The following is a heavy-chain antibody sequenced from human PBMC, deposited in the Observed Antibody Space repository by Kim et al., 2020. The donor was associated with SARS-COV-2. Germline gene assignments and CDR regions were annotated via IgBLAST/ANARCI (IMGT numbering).Heavy chain of an antibody. CDR1: GYTFTSYG. J-gene: IGHJ4*02. CDR2: ISAYNGKT. Sequence: ASVKVSCKASGYTFTSYGISWVRQAPGQGLEWMGWISAYNGKTNYAQKLQGRVTMTTDTSTSTAYMELRSLRSDDTAVYYCAREVGYYDSSGYSYYFDYWGQGTLVTVSS. D-gene: IGHD3-22*01. V-gene: IGHV1-18*01. CDR3: AREVGYYDSSGYSYYFDY.